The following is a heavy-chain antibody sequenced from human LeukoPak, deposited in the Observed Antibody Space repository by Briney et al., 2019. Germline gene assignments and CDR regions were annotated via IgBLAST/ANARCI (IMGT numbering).Heavy chain of an antibody. CDR2: ISAYNGNT. D-gene: IGHD3-22*01. CDR1: GYTFTTYG. CDR3: ARDSPIYYDSGGYDAGHY. J-gene: IGHJ4*02. V-gene: IGHV1-18*01. Sequence: ASVKVSCKASGYTFTTYGISWVRQAPGQGLEWMGWISAYNGNTNYAQKLQGRVTMTTDTSTSTAYVELRSLRSDDTAVYYCARDSPIYYDSGGYDAGHYWGQGTLVTVSS.